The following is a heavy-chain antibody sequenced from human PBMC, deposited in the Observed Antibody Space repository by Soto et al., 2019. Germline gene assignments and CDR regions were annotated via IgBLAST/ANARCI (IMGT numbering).Heavy chain of an antibody. D-gene: IGHD3-22*01. CDR2: IYTSGST. V-gene: IGHV4-4*07. J-gene: IGHJ3*02. Sequence: SETLSLTCTVSGGSISSYYWSWIRQPAGKGLEWIGRIYTSGSTNYNPSLKSRVTMSVDTSKNQFSLKLSSVTAADTAVYYCARGYYDSSGYQGDAFDIWGQGTMVTVSS. CDR1: GGSISSYY. CDR3: ARGYYDSSGYQGDAFDI.